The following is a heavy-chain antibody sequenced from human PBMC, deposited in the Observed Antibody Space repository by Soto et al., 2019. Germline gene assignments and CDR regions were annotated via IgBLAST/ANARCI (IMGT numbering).Heavy chain of an antibody. CDR1: GGSISSSTYY. J-gene: IGHJ5*02. D-gene: IGHD1-1*01. Sequence: PSETLSLTCTVSGGSISSSTYYWGWIRQPPGKGLEWIGSIYYSGSTYYNPSLKSRVTISVDTSKNQFSLKLSSVTAADTAVYYCARRLRAGTTGWFDPWGQGTLVTVSS. V-gene: IGHV4-39*01. CDR3: ARRLRAGTTGWFDP. CDR2: IYYSGST.